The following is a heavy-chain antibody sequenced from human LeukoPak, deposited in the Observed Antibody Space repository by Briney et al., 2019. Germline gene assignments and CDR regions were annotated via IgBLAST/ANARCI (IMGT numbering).Heavy chain of an antibody. CDR1: GFTFSSYA. V-gene: IGHV3-23*01. D-gene: IGHD3-9*01. CDR3: AKVGDILTGYYRTVYFDY. Sequence: GGSLRLSCAASGFTFSSYAMSWVRQAPGKGLEWVLAISGSGGSTYYADSVKGRFTISRDNSKNTLYLQMNSLRAEDTAVYYCAKVGDILTGYYRTVYFDYWGQGTLVTVSS. CDR2: ISGSGGST. J-gene: IGHJ4*02.